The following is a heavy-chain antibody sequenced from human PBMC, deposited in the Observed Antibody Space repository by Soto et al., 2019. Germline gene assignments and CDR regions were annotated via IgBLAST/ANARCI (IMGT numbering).Heavy chain of an antibody. V-gene: IGHV1-18*04. Sequence: ASVKVSCKASGYTFTSYGISWVRQAPGQGLEWMGWISAYNGNTNYAQKLQGRVTMTTDTSTSTAYMELRSLRSDDTAVYYCARAPLAPSLRYYGMDVWGQGTTVTVSS. CDR2: ISAYNGNT. J-gene: IGHJ6*02. CDR3: ARAPLAPSLRYYGMDV. D-gene: IGHD1-1*01. CDR1: GYTFTSYG.